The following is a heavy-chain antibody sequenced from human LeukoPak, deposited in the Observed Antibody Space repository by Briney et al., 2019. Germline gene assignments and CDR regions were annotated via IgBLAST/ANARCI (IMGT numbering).Heavy chain of an antibody. J-gene: IGHJ5*02. CDR3: GSDRLRPGYERTNGFAP. CDR2: INPNSGDA. V-gene: IGHV1-2*05. D-gene: IGHD2-15*01. CDR1: GYAFTGYY. Sequence: AVKVSSKASGYAFTGYYIPWVRQAPGPGLGWMGGINPNSGDANYGQTLPGRVTMTSDTSIFTAYMELRRLRSDDTVVYYCGSDRLRPGYERTNGFAPWGQGTLVTVSS.